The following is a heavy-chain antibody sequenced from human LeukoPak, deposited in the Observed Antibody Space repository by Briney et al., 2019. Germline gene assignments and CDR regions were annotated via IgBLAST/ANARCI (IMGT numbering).Heavy chain of an antibody. CDR1: GFTFSSYW. J-gene: IGHJ4*02. Sequence: GGSLRLSCAASGFTFSSYWMHWVRQAPGKGLVWVSRINTDGSTTTYADSVKGRFTISRDNSKNTLYLQMNSLRAEDTAVYYCARARGYSDYWGQGTLVTVSS. CDR2: INTDGSTT. D-gene: IGHD3-3*01. V-gene: IGHV3-74*01. CDR3: ARARGYSDY.